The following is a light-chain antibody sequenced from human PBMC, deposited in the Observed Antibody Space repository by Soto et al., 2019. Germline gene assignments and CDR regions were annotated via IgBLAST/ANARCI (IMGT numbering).Light chain of an antibody. CDR2: GAS. J-gene: IGKJ1*01. CDR3: QQYGSTPRT. CDR1: QSVSSNS. Sequence: EILLTQSPGTLPLSPGERATLSCRASQSVSSNSLAWYQQKPGRAPSLLIYGASSRATGIPDRFSGSGSGTDFTLTISRLEPDDFAVYYCQQYGSTPRTFGQGTKVEIK. V-gene: IGKV3-20*01.